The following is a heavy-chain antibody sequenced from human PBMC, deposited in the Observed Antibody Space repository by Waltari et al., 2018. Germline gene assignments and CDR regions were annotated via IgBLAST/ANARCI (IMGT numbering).Heavy chain of an antibody. J-gene: IGHJ3*02. CDR1: DDSPARFY. D-gene: IGHD1-1*01. CDR2: ISTSGST. V-gene: IGHV4-4*07. Sequence: QVPLQASGRRLVKPSEPPSPPPRFSDDSPARFYWSWIRQTAGKGLEWLGHISTSGSTDYNPSLRGRVSMSIDNSRNQFSLNLISVTTADTAIYYCARTTGARHDAFDIWGQGTLVTVSS. CDR3: ARTTGARHDAFDI.